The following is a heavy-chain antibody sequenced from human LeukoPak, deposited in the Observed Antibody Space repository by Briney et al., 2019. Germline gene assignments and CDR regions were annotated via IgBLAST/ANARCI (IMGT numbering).Heavy chain of an antibody. V-gene: IGHV4-38-2*01. Sequence: SETLSLTCAVSGYSISSGYYWGWIRQPPGKGLGWIGSIYHSGSTYYNPSLKSRVTISVDTSKNQFSLKLSSVTAADTAVYYCARSSSYYYDSSGYNFDIWGQGTMVTVSS. D-gene: IGHD3-22*01. CDR1: GYSISSGYY. CDR3: ARSSSYYYDSSGYNFDI. CDR2: IYHSGST. J-gene: IGHJ3*02.